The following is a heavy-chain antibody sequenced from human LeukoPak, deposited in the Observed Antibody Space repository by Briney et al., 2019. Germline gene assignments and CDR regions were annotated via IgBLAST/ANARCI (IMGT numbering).Heavy chain of an antibody. Sequence: GGSLRLSCTASGFTFGDYAMSWFRQAPGTGLEGVGFFGSKAYGGTTEYAASVKGRFTISRDDSKSIAYLQMNSLKTEDTAVYYCTRFRYAYYDFWSGLDVWGKGTTVTVSS. CDR1: GFTFGDYA. J-gene: IGHJ6*04. D-gene: IGHD3-3*01. CDR2: FGSKAYGGTT. CDR3: TRFRYAYYDFWSGLDV. V-gene: IGHV3-49*03.